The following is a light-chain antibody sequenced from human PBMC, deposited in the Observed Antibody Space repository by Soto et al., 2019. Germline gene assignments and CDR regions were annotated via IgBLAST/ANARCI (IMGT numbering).Light chain of an antibody. CDR1: QSVDRY. V-gene: IGKV3-11*01. J-gene: IGKJ2*02. CDR2: DAF. CDR3: QQRGKWPST. Sequence: EVVLTQSPDTLSLSPGETATLSCRASQSVDRYVAWYQQNVGQAPSLLIYDAFTLATGVGGRFIGSGSATDFSLTITSLGPEDFAVYYCQQRGKWPSTFGPGTKVEMK.